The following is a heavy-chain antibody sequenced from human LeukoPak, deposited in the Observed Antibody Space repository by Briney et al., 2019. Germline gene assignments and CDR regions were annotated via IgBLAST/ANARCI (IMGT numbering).Heavy chain of an antibody. J-gene: IGHJ3*02. CDR2: INQDGGEN. V-gene: IGHV3-7*01. D-gene: IGHD3-22*01. CDR1: GFTFSGYW. CDR3: EAYYYDSSGYSYDAFDI. Sequence: GGSLRLSCVTSGFTFSGYWMGWVRQGPGKGLEWVASINQDGGENYYADSVKGRFTISRDNAKNSLYLQMNSLRAEDTAVYYCEAYYYDSSGYSYDAFDIWGQGTMVTVSS.